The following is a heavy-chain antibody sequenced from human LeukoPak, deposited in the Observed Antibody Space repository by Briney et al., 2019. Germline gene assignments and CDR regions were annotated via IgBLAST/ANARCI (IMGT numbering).Heavy chain of an antibody. Sequence: SVKVSCKASGGTFSSYAISWVRQAPGQGLEWMGRIIPIFGIANYAQKFQGRVTITADKSTSTAYMELSSLRSEDTAVYYCAREGYHDSSGYYPPAYYFDYWGQGTLVTVSS. D-gene: IGHD3-22*01. V-gene: IGHV1-69*04. CDR1: GGTFSSYA. CDR3: AREGYHDSSGYYPPAYYFDY. J-gene: IGHJ4*02. CDR2: IIPIFGIA.